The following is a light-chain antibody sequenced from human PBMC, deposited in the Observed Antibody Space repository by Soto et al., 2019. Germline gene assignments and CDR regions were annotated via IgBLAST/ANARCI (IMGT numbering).Light chain of an antibody. CDR3: SSYTTSNTRQIV. J-gene: IGLJ1*01. Sequence: QSVLTQPASVSGSPGQSITISCTGTSSDVGGYNYVSWYQHHPGKAPKLLIYDVSNRPSGISNRFSGSKSDNTVSLTISGLQPEDEADYYCSSYTTSNTRQIVFGTGTKVT. CDR2: DVS. CDR1: SSDVGGYNY. V-gene: IGLV2-14*03.